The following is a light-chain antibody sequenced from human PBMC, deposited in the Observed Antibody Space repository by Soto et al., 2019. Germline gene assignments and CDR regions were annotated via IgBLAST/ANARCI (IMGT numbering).Light chain of an antibody. CDR3: QQCGSSPS. CDR1: QSVSRN. J-gene: IGKJ1*01. Sequence: EIVMTQSPATLSVSPGERATLSCRASQSVSRNLAWYQQKPGQGPRLLIYGASTRATGIPARFSGSGSGTDFTLAISRLEPEDFAVYYCQQCGSSPSFGQGTKVELK. CDR2: GAS. V-gene: IGKV3-15*01.